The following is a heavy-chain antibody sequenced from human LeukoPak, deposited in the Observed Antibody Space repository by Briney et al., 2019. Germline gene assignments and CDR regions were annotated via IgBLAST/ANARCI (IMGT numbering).Heavy chain of an antibody. CDR2: IHHSGST. CDR1: GGSFSGYY. CDR3: ARARTSYAVRGVFDY. J-gene: IGHJ4*02. V-gene: IGHV4-34*01. D-gene: IGHD3-10*01. Sequence: SETLSLTCAVYGGSFSGYYWSWIRQPPGKGLEWIGEIHHSGSTNYNPSLKSRVTISVDTSKNQFSLKLSSVTAADTAVYYCARARTSYAVRGVFDYWGQGTLVTVSS.